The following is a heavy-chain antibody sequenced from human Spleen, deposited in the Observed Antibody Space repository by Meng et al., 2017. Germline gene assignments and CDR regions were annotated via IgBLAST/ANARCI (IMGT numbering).Heavy chain of an antibody. D-gene: IGHD5-18*01. J-gene: IGHJ5*02. CDR3: ARQGYTYGFGPQWFDP. Sequence: SETLSLTCSVSGGSISNKNYFWGWIRQPPGKGLEWVGTTYYSGSTYYNPSLKSRVTMSADTSKNQFSLKLSSVTAADTAVYYCARQGYTYGFGPQWFDPWGQGTLVTVSS. CDR1: GGSISNKNYF. CDR2: TYYSGST. V-gene: IGHV4-39*07.